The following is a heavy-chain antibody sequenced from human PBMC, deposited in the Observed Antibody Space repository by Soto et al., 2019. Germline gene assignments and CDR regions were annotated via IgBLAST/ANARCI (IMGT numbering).Heavy chain of an antibody. CDR3: ARYYGDYKNYFDY. V-gene: IGHV4-39*01. J-gene: IGHJ4*02. CDR2: IFYSGTT. D-gene: IGHD4-17*01. CDR1: GVSISRRHNF. Sequence: SETLSLTCTVTGVSISRRHNFWGWIRQPPGKGLELIGSIFYSGTTYNNPSLNSRFTLSVDTSKNQFSLKLNSVTAADTAVYYCARYYGDYKNYFDYWGQGTLVTVSS.